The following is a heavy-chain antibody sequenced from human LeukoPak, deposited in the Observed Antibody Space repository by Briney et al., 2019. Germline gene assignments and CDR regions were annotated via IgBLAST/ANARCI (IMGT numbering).Heavy chain of an antibody. CDR3: ARAPMVRGVIMLNWFDP. CDR2: IYYSGST. Sequence: SETLSLTCTVSGGSISSGGYYWSWIRQHPGKGLEWIGYIYYSGSTYYNPSLKSRVTISVDTSKNQFSLKLSSVTAADTAVYYCARAPMVRGVIMLNWFDPWGQGTLVTVSS. D-gene: IGHD3-10*01. J-gene: IGHJ5*02. CDR1: GGSISSGGYY. V-gene: IGHV4-31*03.